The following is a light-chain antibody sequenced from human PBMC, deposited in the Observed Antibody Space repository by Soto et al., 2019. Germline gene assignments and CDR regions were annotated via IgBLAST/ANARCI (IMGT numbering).Light chain of an antibody. J-gene: IGKJ4*01. CDR1: QSVSIS. V-gene: IGKV3-15*01. CDR2: GAS. CDR3: QQYEKWPPVT. Sequence: EIVMTQSPGTLSVSPGERATLSCRASQSVSISLAWYQQKRGQAPRLLIYGASTRATGIPDRFSGSGSGTEFTLTISGLQSEDFAVYYCQQYEKWPPVTFGGGTKVEIK.